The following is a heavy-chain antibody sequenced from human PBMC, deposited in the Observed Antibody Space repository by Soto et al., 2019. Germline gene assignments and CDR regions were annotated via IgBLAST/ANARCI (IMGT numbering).Heavy chain of an antibody. J-gene: IGHJ3*02. CDR3: ASAYYDILTGHSDAFDI. V-gene: IGHV4-59*01. CDR2: IYYSGST. Sequence: SETLSLTCTVSGGSISSYYWSWIRQPPGKGLEWIGYIYYSGSTNYNPSLKSRVTISVDTSKNQFSLKLSSVTAADTAVYYCASAYYDILTGHSDAFDIWGQGTMVTVSS. D-gene: IGHD3-9*01. CDR1: GGSISSYY.